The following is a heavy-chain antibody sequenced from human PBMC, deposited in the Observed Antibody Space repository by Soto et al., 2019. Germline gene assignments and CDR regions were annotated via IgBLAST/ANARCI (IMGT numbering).Heavy chain of an antibody. J-gene: IGHJ3*02. Sequence: SETLSLTCSVSGGSISTVGHYWTWIRQPPGKGLEWIGSIYHTGSTYYSQSLRSRLTMSVDTSKSQFSLRLSSVTAADTAVYYCARVWSSGLDAFDIWGQGTMVTVSS. CDR1: GGSISTVGHY. V-gene: IGHV4-31*03. CDR2: IYHTGST. CDR3: ARVWSSGLDAFDI. D-gene: IGHD3-22*01.